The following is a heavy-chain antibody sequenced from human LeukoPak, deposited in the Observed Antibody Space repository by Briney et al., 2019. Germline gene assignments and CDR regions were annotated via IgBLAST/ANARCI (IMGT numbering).Heavy chain of an antibody. CDR2: INAGNGNT. J-gene: IGHJ4*02. V-gene: IGHV1-3*01. CDR3: ARSVLLWFGELLSPLDY. Sequence: GASVKVSSKASGYTFTSYAMHWVRQAPGQRLEWMGWINAGNGNTKYSQKFQGRVTITRDTSASTAYMELSSLRSEDTAVYYCARSVLLWFGELLSPLDYWGQGTLVTVSS. CDR1: GYTFTSYA. D-gene: IGHD3-10*01.